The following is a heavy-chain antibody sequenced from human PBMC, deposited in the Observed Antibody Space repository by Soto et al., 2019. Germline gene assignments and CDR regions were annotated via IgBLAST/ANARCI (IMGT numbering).Heavy chain of an antibody. CDR1: GYTFTNYA. CDR3: ARVYCSTTTCYGYYVMDV. J-gene: IGHJ6*02. D-gene: IGHD2-2*01. V-gene: IGHV1-3*01. CDR2: INAGDGNT. Sequence: ASVKVSCKAFGYTFTNYAMHWVRQAPGQGLEWMGWINAGDGNTKYSQKFQDRVTITRDTSASTAYMELSSMRSEDTAVYYCARVYCSTTTCYGYYVMDVWGQGTTVTVSS.